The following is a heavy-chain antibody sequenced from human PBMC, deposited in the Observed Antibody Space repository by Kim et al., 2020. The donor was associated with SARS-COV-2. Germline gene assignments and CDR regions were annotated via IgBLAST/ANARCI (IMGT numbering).Heavy chain of an antibody. CDR2: IGTAGDT. CDR1: GFTFSSYD. V-gene: IGHV3-13*01. Sequence: GGSLRLSCAASGFTFSSYDMHWVRQATGKGLEWVSAIGTAGDTYYPGSVKGRFTISRENAKNSLYLQMNSLRAGDTAVYYCARGDCSSTSCRFYYGSGSPYEMAFDIWGQGTMVTVSS. CDR3: ARGDCSSTSCRFYYGSGSPYEMAFDI. J-gene: IGHJ3*02. D-gene: IGHD2-2*01.